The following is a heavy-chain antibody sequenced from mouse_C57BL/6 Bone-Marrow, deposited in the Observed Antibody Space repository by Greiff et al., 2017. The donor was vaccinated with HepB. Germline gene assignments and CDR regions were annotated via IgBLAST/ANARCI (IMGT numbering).Heavy chain of an antibody. CDR1: GYTFTSYW. J-gene: IGHJ2*01. Sequence: VQLQQPGAELVKPGASVKLSCKASGYTFTSYWMHWVKQRPGQGLEWIGMIHPNSGSTNYNEKFKSKATLTVDKSSSTAYMQLSSLTSEDSAVYYCARLSYGYYFDYWGQGTTLTVSS. D-gene: IGHD1-1*01. CDR2: IHPNSGST. V-gene: IGHV1-64*01. CDR3: ARLSYGYYFDY.